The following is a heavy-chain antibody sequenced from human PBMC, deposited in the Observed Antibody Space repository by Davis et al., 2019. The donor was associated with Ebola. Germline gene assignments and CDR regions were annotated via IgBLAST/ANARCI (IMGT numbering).Heavy chain of an antibody. CDR1: GLTFSSYW. CDR2: INSDGSST. D-gene: IGHD3-9*01. V-gene: IGHV3-74*01. J-gene: IGHJ3*02. Sequence: GESLKISCAASGLTFSSYWMHWVRQAPGKGLVWVSRINSDGSSTSYADSVKGRFTISRDNAKNTLYLQMNSLRAEDTAVYYCAREALRYFDWGGGDAFDIWGQGTMVTVSS. CDR3: AREALRYFDWGGGDAFDI.